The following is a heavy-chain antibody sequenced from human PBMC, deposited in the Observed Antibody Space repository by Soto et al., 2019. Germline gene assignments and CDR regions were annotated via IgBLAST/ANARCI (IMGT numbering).Heavy chain of an antibody. V-gene: IGHV3-23*01. Sequence: EVQLLESGGGLVQPGGSLRLSCAASGFTFSSYAMSWVRQAPGKGLEWVSAISGSGGSTYYADSVKGRFTISRDNSKNTLYLQMNSLRAEDTAVYYCAKDSRLWFEELLYGGAMDVWGKGTTVTVSS. D-gene: IGHD3-10*01. CDR2: ISGSGGST. CDR3: AKDSRLWFEELLYGGAMDV. J-gene: IGHJ6*03. CDR1: GFTFSSYA.